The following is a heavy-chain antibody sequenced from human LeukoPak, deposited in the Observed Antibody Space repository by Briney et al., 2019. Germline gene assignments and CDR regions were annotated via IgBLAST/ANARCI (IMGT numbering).Heavy chain of an antibody. CDR2: IYYTGST. CDR1: GGSISSNC. V-gene: IGHV4-39*01. J-gene: IGHJ5*02. D-gene: IGHD3-22*01. Sequence: SETLSLTCTVSGGSISSNCWGWIRQPPGKGLEWVGSIYYTGSTYYNPSLKSRVTVYVDTSKNQFSLKLTSVTAADTAVYYCARRPDSSGWNRWFDPWGQGTLVTVSS. CDR3: ARRPDSSGWNRWFDP.